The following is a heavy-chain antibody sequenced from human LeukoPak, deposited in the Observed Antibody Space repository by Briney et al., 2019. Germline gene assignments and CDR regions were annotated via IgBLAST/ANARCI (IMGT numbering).Heavy chain of an antibody. CDR2: ISGSGDNT. V-gene: IGHV3-23*01. J-gene: IGHJ4*02. Sequence: GGSLRLSCAASGFTFSSYAMSWVRQARGKGLEWVSGISGSGDNTYYADSVKGRFTISRDNSKNTLYVQVNSLGTEDTAAYYCAKGSYYDSSGSFYFDYWGQGTLVTVSS. CDR3: AKGSYYDSSGSFYFDY. CDR1: GFTFSSYA. D-gene: IGHD3-22*01.